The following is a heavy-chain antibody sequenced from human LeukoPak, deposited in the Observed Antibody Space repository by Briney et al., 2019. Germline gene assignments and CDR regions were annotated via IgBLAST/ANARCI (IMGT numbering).Heavy chain of an antibody. D-gene: IGHD6-19*01. Sequence: SETLSLTCAVYGESFSGYYWSWIRQPPGQGLEWIGEINHSGSTYYNPSLKSRVTISVDTSKNQFSLKLSSVTAADTAVYYCARHKYSSGWPPEGAFDIWGQGTMVTVSS. CDR1: GESFSGYY. V-gene: IGHV4-34*01. CDR3: ARHKYSSGWPPEGAFDI. J-gene: IGHJ3*02. CDR2: INHSGST.